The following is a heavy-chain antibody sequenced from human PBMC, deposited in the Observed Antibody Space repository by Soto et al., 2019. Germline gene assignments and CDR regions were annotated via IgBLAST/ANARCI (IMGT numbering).Heavy chain of an antibody. V-gene: IGHV3-23*01. CDR2: IDYSGGRT. Sequence: GGSLRLSCAASGFTFSDYAMSWVRQAPGKGLEWVSGIDYSGGRTYYADSLKGRLTISRDNSKNILYLQLNSLRVEDTAVYYCAKKPTSGSYFDYWGQGTLVTVSS. J-gene: IGHJ4*02. D-gene: IGHD3-10*01. CDR1: GFTFSDYA. CDR3: AKKPTSGSYFDY.